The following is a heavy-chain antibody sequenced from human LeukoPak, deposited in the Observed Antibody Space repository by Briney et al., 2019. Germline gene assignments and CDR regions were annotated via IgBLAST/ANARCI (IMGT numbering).Heavy chain of an antibody. CDR2: ISTSGSTK. CDR1: GFTFSDYY. CDR3: ASGSSSWYQAFDY. D-gene: IGHD6-13*01. Sequence: GGSLRLSCAASGFTFSDYYLSWICQAPGKGLEWVSYISTSGSTKFYADSVKGRFTISRDNAKNSLYLRMNSLRAEDTAVYYCASGSSSWYQAFDYWGQGTLVTVSS. J-gene: IGHJ4*02. V-gene: IGHV3-11*04.